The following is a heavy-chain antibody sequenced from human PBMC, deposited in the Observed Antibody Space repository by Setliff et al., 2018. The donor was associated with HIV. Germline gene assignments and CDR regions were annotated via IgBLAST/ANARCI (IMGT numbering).Heavy chain of an antibody. J-gene: IGHJ4*02. V-gene: IGHV1-69-2*01. CDR2: IDPDRGDT. Sequence: ASVKVSCKVSGYTFPDYYMQWVRQAPGKGLEWMGLIDPDRGDTVYAEKFQGRVSITADRSIDIAYMKLSNLRSEDTAMYYCAREYHVAPAGTKLANYFDLWGQGTLVTVSS. CDR1: GYTFPDYY. CDR3: AREYHVAPAGTKLANYFDL. D-gene: IGHD3-10*02.